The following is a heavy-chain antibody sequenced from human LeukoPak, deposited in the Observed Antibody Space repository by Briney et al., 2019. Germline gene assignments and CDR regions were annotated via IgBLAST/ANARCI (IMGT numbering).Heavy chain of an antibody. CDR1: GYSISSGYY. CDR3: ARHQRSYEAFDI. J-gene: IGHJ3*02. D-gene: IGHD3-3*01. CDR2: IYTSGST. V-gene: IGHV4-4*07. Sequence: SETLSLTCAVSGYSISSGYYWSWIRQPAGKGLEWIGRIYTSGSTNYNPSLKSRVTMSVDTSKNQFSLKLSSVTAADTAVYYCARHQRSYEAFDIWGQGTMVTVSS.